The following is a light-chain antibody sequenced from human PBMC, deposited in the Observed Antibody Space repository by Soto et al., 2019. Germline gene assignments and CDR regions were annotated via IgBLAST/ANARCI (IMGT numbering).Light chain of an antibody. CDR3: QQRSNWPLT. CDR1: QSVTSF. CDR2: DVP. Sequence: EIVLTQSPVTLSLSPGERATLSCRASQSVTSFLAWYQQKPGQAPRLLIYDVPIRATGIPARFSGSGSGTDFTLTISSLEPEDFAVYYCQQRSNWPLTFGGGTKVEIK. V-gene: IGKV3-11*01. J-gene: IGKJ4*01.